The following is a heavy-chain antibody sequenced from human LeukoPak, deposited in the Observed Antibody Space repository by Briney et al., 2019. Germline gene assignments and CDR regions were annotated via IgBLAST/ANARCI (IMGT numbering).Heavy chain of an antibody. D-gene: IGHD6-6*01. CDR2: INHSGST. CDR3: ARGYSSSPRLFRY. CDR1: GGSFSVYY. V-gene: IGHV4-34*01. J-gene: IGHJ4*02. Sequence: SETLSLTCAVYGGSFSVYYWSWIRQPPGKGLEWIGEINHSGSTNYNPSLKSRVTISVDTSKNQFSLKLSSVTAADTAVYYCARGYSSSPRLFRYWGQGTLVTVSS.